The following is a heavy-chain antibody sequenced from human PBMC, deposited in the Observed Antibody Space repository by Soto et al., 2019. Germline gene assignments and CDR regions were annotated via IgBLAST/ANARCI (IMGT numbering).Heavy chain of an antibody. V-gene: IGHV4-39*01. J-gene: IGHJ6*03. CDR1: GGSISSSSYY. Sequence: SETLSLTCTVSGGSISSSSYYWGWIRQPPGKGLEWIGSIYYSGSTYYNPSLKSRVTISVDTSKNQFSLKLSSVTAADTAVYYCARRLGDLEWLSNPNYYYYLDVWGKGTTVTVSS. D-gene: IGHD3-3*01. CDR2: IYYSGST. CDR3: ARRLGDLEWLSNPNYYYYLDV.